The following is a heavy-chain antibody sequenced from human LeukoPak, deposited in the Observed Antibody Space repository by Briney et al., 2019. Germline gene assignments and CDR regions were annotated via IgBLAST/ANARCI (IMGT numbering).Heavy chain of an antibody. CDR3: ASPSIGRVAVSPFGY. CDR2: IYYSGSP. J-gene: IGHJ4*02. CDR1: GGSISSYY. D-gene: IGHD4-11*01. V-gene: IGHV4-59*01. Sequence: SGPTLVKPSGTLSLTCTVSGGSISSYYWRWIRQPPGKGLEWIGYIYYSGSPNYNPSLKRRVPISVDTSKNQFSLMLSSVTAADTAVYYCASPSIGRVAVSPFGYWGQGTLVTVSS.